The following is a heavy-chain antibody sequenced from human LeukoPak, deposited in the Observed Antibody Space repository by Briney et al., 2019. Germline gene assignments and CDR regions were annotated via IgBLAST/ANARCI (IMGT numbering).Heavy chain of an antibody. CDR2: ISGSGGST. Sequence: GGSLRLSCAASGFTFSSYAMSWVRQAPGKGLEWVSAISGSGGSTYYADSVKGRFTIPRDNSKNTLYLQMNSLRAEDTAVYYCAKLRFLYGKYFDYWGQGTLVTVSS. D-gene: IGHD3-10*01. V-gene: IGHV3-23*01. J-gene: IGHJ4*02. CDR3: AKLRFLYGKYFDY. CDR1: GFTFSSYA.